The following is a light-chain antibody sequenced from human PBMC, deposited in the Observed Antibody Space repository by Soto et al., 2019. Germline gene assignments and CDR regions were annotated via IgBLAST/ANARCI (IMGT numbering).Light chain of an antibody. V-gene: IGKV3D-15*01. CDR3: QQYNNWPPDRT. Sequence: EIVLTQSPGSLSLSPGERATLSCRASQSVDSSFFAWYQQKPGQAPRLLIYGASNRATGIPDRFSGRGSGTEFTLTISSLQSEDFAIYFCQQYNNWPPDRTFGQGTKVEIK. CDR1: QSVDSSF. J-gene: IGKJ1*01. CDR2: GAS.